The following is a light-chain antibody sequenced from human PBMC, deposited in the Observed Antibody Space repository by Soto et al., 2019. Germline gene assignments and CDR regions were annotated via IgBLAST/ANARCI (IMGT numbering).Light chain of an antibody. CDR2: GAS. CDR3: QQYGSSRWT. V-gene: IGKV3-20*01. J-gene: IGKJ1*01. Sequence: EIVLTQSPATLSLSPGERATLSCRASQSVTSYLAWYQQRPGQAPRLLISGASSRATGIPDRFSGSGSGTDLTLTISRLEPEDFAVYYCQQYGSSRWTFGQGTKVDI. CDR1: QSVTSY.